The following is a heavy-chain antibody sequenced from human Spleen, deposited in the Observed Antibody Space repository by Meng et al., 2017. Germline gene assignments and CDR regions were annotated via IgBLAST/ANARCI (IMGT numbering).Heavy chain of an antibody. CDR2: ISWNSGSI. J-gene: IGHJ4*02. CDR3: ASGKPERYGSGWPEFDF. CDR1: GFTFDDYA. D-gene: IGHD6-19*01. V-gene: IGHV3-9*01. Sequence: SLKISCAASGFTFDDYAMHWVRQAPGKGLEWVSGISWNSGSIGYADSVKGRFTISRDNAKNSLYLQMNSLRAEDTAVYYCASGKPERYGSGWPEFDFWGQGTQVTVSS.